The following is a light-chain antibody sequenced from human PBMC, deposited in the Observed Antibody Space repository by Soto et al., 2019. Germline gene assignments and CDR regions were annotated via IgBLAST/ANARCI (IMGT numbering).Light chain of an antibody. CDR2: DVS. V-gene: IGLV2-11*01. J-gene: IGLJ1*01. CDR1: SSDVGGYNY. Sequence: QSVLTQPRSVSGSPGQSVTISCTGTSSDVGGYNYVSWYQQHSGKAPKLMIYDVSKRPSGVPDRFSGSKSGNTASLTISGLQAEDEADYYCCSYAGSYTLYVFGTGTKVTAL. CDR3: CSYAGSYTLYV.